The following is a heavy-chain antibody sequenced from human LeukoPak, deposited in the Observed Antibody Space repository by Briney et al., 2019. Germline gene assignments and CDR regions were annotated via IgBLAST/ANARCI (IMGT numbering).Heavy chain of an antibody. D-gene: IGHD5-24*01. CDR1: GDSISSYY. CDR3: ASSGLKLPVNAFDI. CDR2: IYYSGST. J-gene: IGHJ3*02. Sequence: PSETLSLTCTVSGDSISSYYWSWIRQPPGKGLEWIGYIYYSGSTNYNPSLKSRVTISVDTSKNQFSLKLSSVTAADAAVYYCASSGLKLPVNAFDIWGQGTMVTVSS. V-gene: IGHV4-59*01.